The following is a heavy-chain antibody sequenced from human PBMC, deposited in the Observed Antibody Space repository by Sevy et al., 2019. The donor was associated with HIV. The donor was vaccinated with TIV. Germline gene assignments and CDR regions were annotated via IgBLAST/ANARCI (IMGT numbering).Heavy chain of an antibody. CDR3: VREGVGGYSYSLDC. D-gene: IGHD5-18*01. V-gene: IGHV3-7*01. Sequence: GGSLRLSCAASGFTFSVYWMSWVRQAPGKGLEWVATMKEDGSDKDYVDSVKGRITISRDNAKNSLYLQMNSLRAEDTAVYYCVREGVGGYSYSLDCWGQGTLVTVSS. CDR2: MKEDGSDK. CDR1: GFTFSVYW. J-gene: IGHJ4*02.